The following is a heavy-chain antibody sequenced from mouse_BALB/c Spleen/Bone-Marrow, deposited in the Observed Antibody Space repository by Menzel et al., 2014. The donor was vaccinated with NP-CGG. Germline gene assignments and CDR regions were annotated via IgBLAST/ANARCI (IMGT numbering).Heavy chain of an antibody. CDR2: ISTYYGDA. CDR3: AREGGNFPWFAY. D-gene: IGHD2-1*01. Sequence: VQLQQPGAELVRPGVSVKISCKGSGYTFTDYAMHWVKQSHAKSLEWIGVISTYYGDASYNQKLKGKATMTVDKSSSTAYMELARLTSEDSAIYYCAREGGNFPWFAYWGQGTLVTVSA. V-gene: IGHV1S137*01. J-gene: IGHJ3*01. CDR1: GYTFTDYA.